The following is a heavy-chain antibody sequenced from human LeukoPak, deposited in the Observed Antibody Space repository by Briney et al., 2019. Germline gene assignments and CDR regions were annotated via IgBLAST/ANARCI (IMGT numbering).Heavy chain of an antibody. D-gene: IGHD5-12*01. J-gene: IGHJ4*02. CDR3: ARERSIVATFDY. V-gene: IGHV3-33*01. CDR2: IWYDGSNK. Sequence: GGSLGLSCAASGFTFSSYGMHWVRQAPGKGLEWVAVIWYDGSNKYYADSVKGRFTISRDNSKNTLYLQMNSLRAEDTAVYYCARERSIVATFDYWGQGTLVTVSS. CDR1: GFTFSSYG.